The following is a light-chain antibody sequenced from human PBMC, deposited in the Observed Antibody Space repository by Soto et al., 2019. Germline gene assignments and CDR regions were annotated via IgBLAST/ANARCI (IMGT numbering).Light chain of an antibody. CDR1: QSVLYSSNNKNY. J-gene: IGKJ1*01. CDR3: QQSYSSPQT. V-gene: IGKV4-1*01. Sequence: DIVMTQSPDSLAVSLGERATINCKSNQSVLYSSNNKNYLAWYQQKPGQPPKLLIYWASTRESGVPDRFSGSGSGTDFTLTISSLQAEDVAVYYCQQSYSSPQTFGQGTKVEIK. CDR2: WAS.